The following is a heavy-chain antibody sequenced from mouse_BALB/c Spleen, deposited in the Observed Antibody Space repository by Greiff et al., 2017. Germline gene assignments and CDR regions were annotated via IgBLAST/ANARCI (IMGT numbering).Heavy chain of an antibody. Sequence: EVQLQQSGAELVKPGALVKLSCTASGFNIKDTYMHWVKQRPEQGLEWIGRIDPANGNTKYDPKFQGKATITADTSSNTAYLQLSSLTSEDTAVYYCAPYGGYAMDYWGQGTSVTVSS. J-gene: IGHJ4*01. CDR1: GFNIKDTY. CDR2: IDPANGNT. V-gene: IGHV14-3*02. D-gene: IGHD1-1*01. CDR3: APYGGYAMDY.